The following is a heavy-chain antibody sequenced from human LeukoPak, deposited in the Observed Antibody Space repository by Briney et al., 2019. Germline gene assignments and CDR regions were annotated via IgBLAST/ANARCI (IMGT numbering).Heavy chain of an antibody. CDR1: GFTFSSYG. CDR3: AKRGSGSYSSAYVDY. V-gene: IGHV3-30*02. Sequence: PGGSLRLSCAASGFTFSSYGVHWVRQAPGKGLEWVAFIRYDGSNKYYADSVKGRFTISRDNSKNTLYLQMNSLRAEDTAVYYCAKRGSGSYSSAYVDYWGQGTLVTVSS. J-gene: IGHJ4*02. D-gene: IGHD3-10*01. CDR2: IRYDGSNK.